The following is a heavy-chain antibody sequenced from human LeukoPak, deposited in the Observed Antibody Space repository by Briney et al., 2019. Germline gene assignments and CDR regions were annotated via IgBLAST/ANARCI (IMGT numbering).Heavy chain of an antibody. CDR2: IYPGDSDT. CDR1: GYSFTSYW. J-gene: IGHJ5*02. V-gene: IGHV5-51*01. Sequence: GESLKISCKGSGYSFTSYWIGWVRQMPGKGLEWMGIIYPGDSDTRYSPSFQGQVTISADKSISTAYLQWSSLKASDTAMYYCARLDPGYCSGGSRHRNWFDPWGQGTLVTVSS. CDR3: ARLDPGYCSGGSRHRNWFDP. D-gene: IGHD2-15*01.